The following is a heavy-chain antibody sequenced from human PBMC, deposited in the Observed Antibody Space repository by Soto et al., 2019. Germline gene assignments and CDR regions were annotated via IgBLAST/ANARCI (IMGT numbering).Heavy chain of an antibody. CDR1: GYTFTSYG. J-gene: IGHJ6*02. Sequence: ASVKVSCKASGYTFTSYGISWVRQAPGQGLEWMGWINPNSGSTNYAQKFQGWVTMTRDTSISTAYMELSRLRSDDMAVYYCASGQPDYGMDVWGQGTTVTVSS. V-gene: IGHV1-2*04. D-gene: IGHD6-13*01. CDR3: ASGQPDYGMDV. CDR2: INPNSGST.